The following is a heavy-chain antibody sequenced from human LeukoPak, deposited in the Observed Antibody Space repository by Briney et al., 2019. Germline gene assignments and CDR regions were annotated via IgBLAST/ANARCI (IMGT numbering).Heavy chain of an antibody. CDR2: ISWDGGST. Sequence: PGGSLRLSCAASGFTFSSYEMNWVRQAPGKGLEWVSLISWDGGSTYYADSVKGRFTISRDNSKNSLYLQMNSLRTEDTALYYCAKGTIPTPRYGDYVLPMDVWGKGTTVTISS. D-gene: IGHD4-17*01. CDR3: AKGTIPTPRYGDYVLPMDV. CDR1: GFTFSSYE. V-gene: IGHV3-43*01. J-gene: IGHJ6*04.